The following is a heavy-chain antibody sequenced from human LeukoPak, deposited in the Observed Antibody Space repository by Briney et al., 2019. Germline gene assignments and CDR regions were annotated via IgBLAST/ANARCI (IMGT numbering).Heavy chain of an antibody. Sequence: GGSLRLSCAASGFIVSSNYMSWVRQAPGKGLEWVSVIYSGGSTYYADSVKGRFTISRDNSKNTLYLQMNSLRAEDTAVYYCARTRLLIFDRGYYFDYWGQGTLVTVSS. V-gene: IGHV3-53*01. J-gene: IGHJ4*02. D-gene: IGHD3/OR15-3a*01. CDR2: IYSGGST. CDR3: ARTRLLIFDRGYYFDY. CDR1: GFIVSSNY.